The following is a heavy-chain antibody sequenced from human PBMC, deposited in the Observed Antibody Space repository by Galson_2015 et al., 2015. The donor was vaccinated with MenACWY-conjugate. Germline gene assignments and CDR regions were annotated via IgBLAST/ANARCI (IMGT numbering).Heavy chain of an antibody. CDR1: GFTFSSIG. Sequence: SLRLSCAAAGFTFSSIGMRWVRRSPGKGLEWLALISKDARQTVYADSVGGRFTIDRDNSNNTLYLEMNSLRVDDTAVYYCATSNYYDGGGPVCLNWGQGTLVTVSS. V-gene: IGHV3-30*03. J-gene: IGHJ1*01. CDR2: ISKDARQT. D-gene: IGHD3-22*01. CDR3: ATSNYYDGGGPVCLN.